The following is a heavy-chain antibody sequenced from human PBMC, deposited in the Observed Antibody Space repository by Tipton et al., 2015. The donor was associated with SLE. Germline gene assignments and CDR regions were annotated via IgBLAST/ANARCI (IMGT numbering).Heavy chain of an antibody. V-gene: IGHV4-31*03. CDR1: GGSFSSGDYY. D-gene: IGHD1-26*01. J-gene: IGHJ6*03. CDR2: IYYSGST. Sequence: TLSLTCTVSGGSFSSGDYYWSWLRQHPGKALEWIGYIYYSGSTYYTPSLQSRVTISVDSSKNQFSLIVTSVAAADTALYYCARVYSGSYYYYYYMDVWGKGTTVTVSS. CDR3: ARVYSGSYYYYYYMDV.